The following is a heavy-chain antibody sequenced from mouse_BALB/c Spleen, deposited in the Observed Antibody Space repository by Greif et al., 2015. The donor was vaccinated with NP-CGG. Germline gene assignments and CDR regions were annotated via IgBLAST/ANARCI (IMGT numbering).Heavy chain of an antibody. J-gene: IGHJ3*01. D-gene: IGHD1-2*01. CDR1: GFNIKDTY. V-gene: IGHV14-3*02. CDR2: IDPANGNT. CDR3: ARAITTAY. Sequence: VQLQQSGAELVKPGASVKLSCTASGFNIKDTYMHWVKQRPEQGLEWIGRIDPANGNTKYDPKFQGKATITADTSSNTAYLQLSSLTSEDIAVYYCARAITTAYWGQGTLVTVSA.